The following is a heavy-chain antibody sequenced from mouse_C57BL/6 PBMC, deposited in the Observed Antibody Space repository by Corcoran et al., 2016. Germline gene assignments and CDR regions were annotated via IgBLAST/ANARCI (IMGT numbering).Heavy chain of an antibody. CDR3: ASHNYYGSYYALDY. J-gene: IGHJ4*01. V-gene: IGHV1-9*01. D-gene: IGHD1-1*01. Sequence: QVQLQQSGAELMKPGASVKLSCKATGYTFTGYWIEWVKQRPGHGLEWIGEILPGSGSTNYNEKFKGKATFTADTSSTTAYMQLSSLTTENSAIDSGASHNYYGSYYALDYWGQGTSVTVSS. CDR2: ILPGSGST. CDR1: GYTFTGYW.